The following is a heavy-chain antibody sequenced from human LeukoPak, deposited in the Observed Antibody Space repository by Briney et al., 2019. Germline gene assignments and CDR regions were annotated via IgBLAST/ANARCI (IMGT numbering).Heavy chain of an antibody. CDR3: ARDEEEGCSSTSCPYGMDV. J-gene: IGHJ6*02. CDR2: ISSSSSYI. CDR1: GFTFGSYS. V-gene: IGHV3-21*01. D-gene: IGHD2-2*01. Sequence: GGSLRLSCAASGFTFGSYSMNWVRQAPGKGLEWVSSISSSSSYIYYADSVKGRFTISRDNAKNSLYLQMNSLRAEDTAVYYCARDEEEGCSSTSCPYGMDVWGQGTTVTVSS.